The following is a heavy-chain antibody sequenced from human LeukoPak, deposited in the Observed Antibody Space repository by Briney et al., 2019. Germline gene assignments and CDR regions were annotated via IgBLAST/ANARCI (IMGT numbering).Heavy chain of an antibody. D-gene: IGHD3-22*01. V-gene: IGHV3-23*01. J-gene: IGHJ4*02. CDR2: ISGGGEGT. CDR3: AKYNCDSSASCY. CDR1: GFTFSNCG. Sequence: GGSLRLSCAASGFTFSNCGMSWVRQVPGKGLDWVSSISGGGEGTYYADSVKGRFTISRDNSKNTLWLQMNSLNTEDTAVYYCAKYNCDSSASCYWGQGTLVTVSS.